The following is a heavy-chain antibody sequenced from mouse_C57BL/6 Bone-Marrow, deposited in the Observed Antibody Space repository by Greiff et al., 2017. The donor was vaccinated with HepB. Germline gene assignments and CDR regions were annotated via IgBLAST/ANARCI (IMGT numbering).Heavy chain of an antibody. V-gene: IGHV3-6*01. CDR1: GYSITSGYY. J-gene: IGHJ2*01. CDR3: AREGFTTVVYFDY. Sequence: EVKVEESGPGLVKPSQSLSLTCSVTGYSITSGYYWNWLRQFPGNKLEWMGYISYDGSNNYNPSLKNRISITRDTSKNQFFLKLNSVTTEDTATYYCAREGFTTVVYFDYWGQGTTLTVSS. D-gene: IGHD1-1*01. CDR2: ISYDGSN.